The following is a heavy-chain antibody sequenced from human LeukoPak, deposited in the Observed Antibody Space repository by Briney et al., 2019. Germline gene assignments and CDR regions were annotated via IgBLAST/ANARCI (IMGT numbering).Heavy chain of an antibody. Sequence: GGSLRLSCAGSGFTFSSYWMSWVCQAPGKGLEWVAKIKQDGSEKYYVDSVRGRFSISRDNAKNSLYLQMNSLRAEDTAVYYCAREIDYGDSAFDYWGQGTLATVSS. D-gene: IGHD4-17*01. J-gene: IGHJ4*02. V-gene: IGHV3-7*01. CDR1: GFTFSSYW. CDR2: IKQDGSEK. CDR3: AREIDYGDSAFDY.